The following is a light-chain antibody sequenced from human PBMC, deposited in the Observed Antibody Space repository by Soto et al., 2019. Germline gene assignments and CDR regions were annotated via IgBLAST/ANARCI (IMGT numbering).Light chain of an antibody. CDR2: EVS. CDR1: SSDVGGYNY. V-gene: IGLV2-14*01. CDR3: GSYTSCSTLV. Sequence: QSALTQPASVSGSPGQSITISCTGTSSDVGGYNYVSWYQQHPGKAPKFMIYEVSNRPSGVSNRFSGSTSGNTASLTISGLQAEDEADYYCGSYTSCSTLVFGTGTKLTVL. J-gene: IGLJ1*01.